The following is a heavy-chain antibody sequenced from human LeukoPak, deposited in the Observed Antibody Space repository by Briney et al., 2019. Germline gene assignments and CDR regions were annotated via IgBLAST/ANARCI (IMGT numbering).Heavy chain of an antibody. CDR3: ARGGLGFEYYYDSSGYHGAFDI. V-gene: IGHV1-69*13. Sequence: GASVKVSCKASGYTFTSYAISWVRQAPGQGLEWMGGIIPIFGTANYAQKFQGRVTITADESTSTAYMELSSLRSEDTAVYYCARGGLGFEYYYDSSGYHGAFDIWGQGTMVTVSS. CDR1: GYTFTSYA. D-gene: IGHD3-22*01. J-gene: IGHJ3*02. CDR2: IIPIFGTA.